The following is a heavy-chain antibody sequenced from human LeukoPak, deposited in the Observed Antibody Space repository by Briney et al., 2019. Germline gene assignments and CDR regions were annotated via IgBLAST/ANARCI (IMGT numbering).Heavy chain of an antibody. J-gene: IGHJ6*03. CDR1: GGGVSWYY. CDR2: VNHRGTA. V-gene: IGHV4-34*01. D-gene: IGHD2-21*01. CDR3: ARYSNRDLNYYFMDV. Sequence: SGNPSLTFGGDGGGVSWYYWGWVRPSPREGLGWVWEVNHRGTANYNPSLRRRATISVDTSKNQFSLRLTSVTAADTAVYFCARYSNRDLNYYFMDVWGNGTTVTISS.